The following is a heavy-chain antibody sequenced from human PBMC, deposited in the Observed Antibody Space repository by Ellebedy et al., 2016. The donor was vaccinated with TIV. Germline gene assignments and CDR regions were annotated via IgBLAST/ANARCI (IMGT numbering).Heavy chain of an antibody. CDR2: ISSSSSTI. CDR1: GFTFSSYS. J-gene: IGHJ4*02. V-gene: IGHV3-48*01. CDR3: AKDYVLKWFGGQGYIDN. Sequence: PGGSLRLSCAASGFTFSSYSMNWVRQAPGKGLEWVSYISSSSSTIYYADSVKGRFTISRDNSKNTLYLQMNSLRAEDTAMYYCAKDYVLKWFGGQGYIDNWGQGTLVTVSS. D-gene: IGHD3-10*01.